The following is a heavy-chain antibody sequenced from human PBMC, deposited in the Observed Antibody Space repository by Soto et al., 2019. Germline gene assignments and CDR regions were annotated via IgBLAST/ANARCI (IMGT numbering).Heavy chain of an antibody. V-gene: IGHV1-2*04. CDR2: INPYSGDT. CDR3: ARDVSATFTSPHDAFDI. J-gene: IGHJ3*02. Sequence: QVQLVQSGAEVKKPGASVKVSCKASGYTFTSNYIHWVRQAPGQGLEWMGWINPYSGDTNYAQNFQGWVTMTRDTSISTAYMELGRLRSDDTAMYYCARDVSATFTSPHDAFDIWGQGTMVTVSS. CDR1: GYTFTSNY.